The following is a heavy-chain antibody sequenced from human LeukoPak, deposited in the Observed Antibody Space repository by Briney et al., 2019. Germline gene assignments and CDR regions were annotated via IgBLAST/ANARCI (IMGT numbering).Heavy chain of an antibody. CDR1: GGSISSSSYY. CDR2: INHSGST. V-gene: IGHV4-39*07. D-gene: IGHD6-13*01. J-gene: IGHJ5*02. Sequence: PSETLSLTCTVSGGSISSSSYYWSWIRQPPGKGLEWIGEINHSGSTNYNPSLKSRVTISVDTSKNQFSLKLSSVTAADTAVYYCARPLRRIAAAGMAVGNWFDPWGQGTLVTVSS. CDR3: ARPLRRIAAAGMAVGNWFDP.